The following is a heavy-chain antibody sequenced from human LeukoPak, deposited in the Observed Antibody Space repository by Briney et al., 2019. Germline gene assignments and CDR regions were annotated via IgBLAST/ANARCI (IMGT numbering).Heavy chain of an antibody. J-gene: IGHJ4*02. Sequence: SETLSLTCTVSGYSITGGYYWGWIRHPPGKGLGWIGRIYHSGSTTSNPSLKSRVTISVDTSKNQFPLKLSSVTAADTDVYYCATYYGSGSLHFDYWGQGTLVTVSS. D-gene: IGHD3-10*01. CDR2: IYHSGST. CDR3: ATYYGSGSLHFDY. V-gene: IGHV4-38-2*02. CDR1: GYSITGGYY.